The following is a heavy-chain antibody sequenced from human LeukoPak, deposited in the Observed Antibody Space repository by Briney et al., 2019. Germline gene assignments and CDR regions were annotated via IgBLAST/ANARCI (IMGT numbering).Heavy chain of an antibody. Sequence: NSSETLSLTCTVSGGSISSGDYYWSWMRQPPGKGLEWIGYIYYSGSTYYNPSLKSRVTISVVTSKNQFSLKLSSVTAADTAVYYCARLSRVAAAGTGFDYWGQGTLVTVSS. V-gene: IGHV4-30-4*08. CDR2: IYYSGST. J-gene: IGHJ4*02. CDR3: ARLSRVAAAGTGFDY. CDR1: GGSISSGDYY. D-gene: IGHD6-13*01.